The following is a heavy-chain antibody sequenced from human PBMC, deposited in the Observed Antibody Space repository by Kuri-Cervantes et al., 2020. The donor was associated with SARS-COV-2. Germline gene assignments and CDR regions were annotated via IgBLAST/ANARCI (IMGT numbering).Heavy chain of an antibody. CDR2: ISWDGGST. J-gene: IGHJ4*02. D-gene: IGHD7-27*01. CDR3: AKDIGLGMGIGY. V-gene: IGHV3-43D*03. CDR1: GFTFDDYA. Sequence: GESLKISCAASGFTFDDYAMHWVRQAPGKGLEWVSLISWDGGSTYYADSVKGRFTISRDNSKNSLYLQMNSLRAEDTALYYCAKDIGLGMGIGYWGQGTLVTVSS.